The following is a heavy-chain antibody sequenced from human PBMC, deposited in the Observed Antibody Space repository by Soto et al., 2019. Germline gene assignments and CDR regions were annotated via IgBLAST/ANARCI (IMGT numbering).Heavy chain of an antibody. V-gene: IGHV1-2*02. Sequence: QLHLVQSGAVVKKPGASVTVSCSASGYPVTAYYMHWVRQAPGRGLEWMGGINPATGAAKYTQPFQGRVTVTRETSTGTVFMELSGLTSGDTAGFYCARGGGVGVAGSAAFDMWGQGTLVTVSS. D-gene: IGHD3-3*01. CDR3: ARGGGVGVAGSAAFDM. J-gene: IGHJ3*02. CDR1: GYPVTAYY. CDR2: INPATGAA.